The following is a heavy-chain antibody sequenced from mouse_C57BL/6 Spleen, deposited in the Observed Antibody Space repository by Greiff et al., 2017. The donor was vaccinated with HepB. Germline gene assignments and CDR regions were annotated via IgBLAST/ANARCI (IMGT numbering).Heavy chain of an antibody. CDR3: ARSWDRGDY. D-gene: IGHD4-1*01. Sequence: QVQLKESGPELVKPGASVKISCKASGYAFSSSWMNWVKQRPGKGLEWIGRIYPGDGDTNYNGKFKGKATLTADKSSSTAYMQLSSLTSEDSAVYFCARSWDRGDYWGQGTTLTVSS. J-gene: IGHJ2*01. CDR1: GYAFSSSW. CDR2: IYPGDGDT. V-gene: IGHV1-82*01.